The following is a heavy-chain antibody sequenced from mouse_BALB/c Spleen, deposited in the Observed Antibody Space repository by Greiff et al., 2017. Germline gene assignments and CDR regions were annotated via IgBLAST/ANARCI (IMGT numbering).Heavy chain of an antibody. CDR3: ARSGGMITTGAMDY. V-gene: IGHV1S132*01. J-gene: IGHJ4*01. Sequence: QVQLQQSGAELVKPGASVKLSCKTSGYTFTSYWIQWVKQRPGQGLGWIGEIFPGTGTTYYNEKFKGKATLTIDTSSSTAYMQLSSLTSEDSAVYFCARSGGMITTGAMDYWGQGTSVTVSS. CDR2: IFPGTGTT. D-gene: IGHD2-4*01. CDR1: GYTFTSYW.